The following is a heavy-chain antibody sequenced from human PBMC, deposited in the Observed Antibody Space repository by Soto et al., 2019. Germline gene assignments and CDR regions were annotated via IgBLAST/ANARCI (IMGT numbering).Heavy chain of an antibody. CDR1: GFTFSHYV. J-gene: IGHJ6*04. CDR2: ISGSGSSV. Sequence: GGSLRLSCAASGFTFSHYVLSWVRQSPERGLEWVSSISGSGSSVYVADSVRGRFIMSRDLSTNTVSLQMNSLRAEDTAVYYCAKVRASYLSASYFYYGLDVWGKGTTVTVSS. D-gene: IGHD3-10*01. V-gene: IGHV3-23*01. CDR3: AKVRASYLSASYFYYGLDV.